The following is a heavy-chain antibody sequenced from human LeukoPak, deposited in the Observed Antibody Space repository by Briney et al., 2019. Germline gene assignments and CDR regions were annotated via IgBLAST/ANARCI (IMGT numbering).Heavy chain of an antibody. V-gene: IGHV4-4*02. CDR3: ARGVFGGYYDSSGYAPHYMDV. CDR1: GGSISSSNW. J-gene: IGHJ6*03. Sequence: SETLSLTCAVSGGSISSSNWWSWIRQPPGKGLEWIGEIYHSGSTNYNPSLKSRVTISVDKSKTQFSLKLSSVTAADTAVYYCARGVFGGYYDSSGYAPHYMDVWGKGTTVTVSS. CDR2: IYHSGST. D-gene: IGHD3-22*01.